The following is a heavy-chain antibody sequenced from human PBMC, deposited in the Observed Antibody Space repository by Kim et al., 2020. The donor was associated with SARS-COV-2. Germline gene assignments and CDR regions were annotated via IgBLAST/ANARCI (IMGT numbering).Heavy chain of an antibody. D-gene: IGHD5-18*01. CDR3: ARVGSGYRKFDY. V-gene: IGHV4-39*01. CDR2: IYYSGST. J-gene: IGHJ4*02. CDR1: GGSISSSSYY. Sequence: SETLSLTCTVSGGSISSSSYYWGWIRQPPGKGLEWIGSIYYSGSTYYNPSLKSRVTISVDTSKNQFSLKLSSVTAADTAVYYCARVGSGYRKFDYWGQGTLVTVSS.